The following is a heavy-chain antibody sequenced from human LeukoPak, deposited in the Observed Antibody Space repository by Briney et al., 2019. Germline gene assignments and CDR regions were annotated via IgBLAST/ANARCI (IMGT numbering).Heavy chain of an antibody. CDR1: GYTFTDYS. CDR3: AILNSDRV. V-gene: IGHV1-2*02. D-gene: IGHD1-1*01. J-gene: IGHJ4*02. Sequence: PAASVNVSCTASGYTFTDYSVHWVRQAPGQGLEWMGSIDPKSGGTSYAQKFQGRVTMTRGTSITTAYMDLISLISDDAAVYYCAILNSDRVWGQGTLVTISS. CDR2: IDPKSGGT.